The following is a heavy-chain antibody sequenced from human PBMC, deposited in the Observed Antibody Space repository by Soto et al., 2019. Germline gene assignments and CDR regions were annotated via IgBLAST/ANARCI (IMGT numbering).Heavy chain of an antibody. Sequence: PGGSLRLSCAASGFTFRSYEMNWVRQAPGKGLEWVSYISSSGSTIYYADSVKGRFTISRDNAKNSLYLQMNSLRAEDTAVYYCANLGVVVAATNWFDPWGQGTLVTVPQ. D-gene: IGHD2-15*01. J-gene: IGHJ5*02. V-gene: IGHV3-48*03. CDR2: ISSSGSTI. CDR3: ANLGVVVAATNWFDP. CDR1: GFTFRSYE.